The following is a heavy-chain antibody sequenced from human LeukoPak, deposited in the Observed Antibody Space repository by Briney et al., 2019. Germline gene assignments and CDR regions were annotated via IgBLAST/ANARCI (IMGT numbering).Heavy chain of an antibody. J-gene: IGHJ5*02. Sequence: GGSLRLSCAASGFTFSSYSMNWVRQAPGKGLEWVSAVSGSGGSTYYADSVKGRFTISRDNSKNTLYLQMNSLRAEDTAVYYCARKHVVGSSATANWFDPWGQGTLVTVSS. D-gene: IGHD6-6*01. CDR1: GFTFSSYS. V-gene: IGHV3-23*01. CDR3: ARKHVVGSSATANWFDP. CDR2: VSGSGGST.